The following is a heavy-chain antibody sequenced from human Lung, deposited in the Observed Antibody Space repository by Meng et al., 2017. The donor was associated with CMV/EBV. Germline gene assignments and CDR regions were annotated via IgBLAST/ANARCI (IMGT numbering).Heavy chain of an antibody. CDR2: INSKIGDA. CDR1: GYTFTGYY. V-gene: IGHV1-2*02. CDR3: ARKVFRASDAFDI. J-gene: IGHJ3*02. Sequence: ASVXVSXKASGYTFTGYYLHWVRQAPGQGLEWMGWINSKIGDANYTQKFQGRVTVTRDTSISTAYMELKRLTYDDTAVYFCARKVFRASDAFDIWGQGTMVTVPS.